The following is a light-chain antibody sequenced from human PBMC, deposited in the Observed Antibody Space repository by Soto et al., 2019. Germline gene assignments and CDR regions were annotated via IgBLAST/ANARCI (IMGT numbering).Light chain of an antibody. CDR3: HQSYSDPWT. J-gene: IGKJ1*01. CDR1: QSITTY. CDR2: AAS. Sequence: DIQMTQSPSSLSVSVGDRVTITCRASQSITTYLNWYQLKPGKAPQLLISAASSLQSGVPSRFSGSGSGIDFTLTISTLQGEDFAIYYCHQSYSDPWTFGQGTKVE. V-gene: IGKV1-39*01.